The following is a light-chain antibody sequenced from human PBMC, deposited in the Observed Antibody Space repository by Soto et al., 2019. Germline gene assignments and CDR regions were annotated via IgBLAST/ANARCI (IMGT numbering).Light chain of an antibody. CDR3: QQYNNWPWT. CDR2: DTS. J-gene: IGKJ1*01. CDR1: QSLTSN. V-gene: IGKV3-15*01. Sequence: EIILTQSPATLYVSPGERATLSCRASQSLTSNLAWYQQRPGQAPRLLIYDTSTRATDIPARFSGSGSGTEFTLTIASLQSEDFAVYYCQQYNNWPWTFGQGTKVEIK.